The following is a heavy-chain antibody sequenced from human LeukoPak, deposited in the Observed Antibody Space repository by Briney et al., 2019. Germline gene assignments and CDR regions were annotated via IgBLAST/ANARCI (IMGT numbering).Heavy chain of an antibody. V-gene: IGHV4-34*01. CDR1: GGSFSGYY. Sequence: SETLSLTCAVYGGSFSGYYWSWIRQPPGKGLEWIGEINHSGSTNYNPSLKSRVTISLDTSKNQFSLRLSSVTAADAAVYYCARHADYYGSGSYSNWFDPWGQGTLVTVSS. J-gene: IGHJ5*02. CDR2: INHSGST. D-gene: IGHD3-10*01. CDR3: ARHADYYGSGSYSNWFDP.